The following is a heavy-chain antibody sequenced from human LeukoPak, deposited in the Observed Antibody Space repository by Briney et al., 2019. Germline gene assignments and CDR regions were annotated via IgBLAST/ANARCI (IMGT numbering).Heavy chain of an antibody. Sequence: SETLSLTCTVSGGSISSYYWSWIRQPPGKGLEWIGYIYYSGSTNYNPSLKSRVTISVDTSKNQFSLKLSSVTAADTAVYYCASTSPNRIVGATGWFDPWGQETLVTVSS. V-gene: IGHV4-59*01. CDR2: IYYSGST. J-gene: IGHJ5*02. D-gene: IGHD1-26*01. CDR3: ASTSPNRIVGATGWFDP. CDR1: GGSISSYY.